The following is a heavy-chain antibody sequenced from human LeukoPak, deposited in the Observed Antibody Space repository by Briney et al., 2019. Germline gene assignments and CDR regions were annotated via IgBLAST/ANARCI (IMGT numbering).Heavy chain of an antibody. CDR2: IKQDGSEK. CDR3: ARSWSGGYDY. V-gene: IGHV3-7*01. J-gene: IGHJ4*02. CDR1: GFTFSSYW. D-gene: IGHD1-26*01. Sequence: GGSLRLSCAASGFTFSSYWMIWVRQAPGKGLEWVANIKQDGSEKYYVDSVKGRFAISRDNTKNSLYLQMNSLRAEDTAVYYCARSWSGGYDYWGQGTLVTVSS.